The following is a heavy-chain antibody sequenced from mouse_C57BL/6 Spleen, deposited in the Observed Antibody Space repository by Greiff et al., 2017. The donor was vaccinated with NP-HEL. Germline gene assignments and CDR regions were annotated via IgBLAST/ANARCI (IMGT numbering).Heavy chain of an antibody. V-gene: IGHV3-6*01. CDR2: ISYDGSN. Sequence: EVKLEESGPGLVKPSQSLSLTCSVTGYSITSGYYWNWIRQFPGNKLEWMGYISYDGSNNYNPSLKNRISITRDTSKNQFFLKLNSVTTEDTATYDCAREIYYDYDGFDYWGQGTTLTVSS. CDR3: AREIYYDYDGFDY. D-gene: IGHD2-4*01. CDR1: GYSITSGYY. J-gene: IGHJ2*01.